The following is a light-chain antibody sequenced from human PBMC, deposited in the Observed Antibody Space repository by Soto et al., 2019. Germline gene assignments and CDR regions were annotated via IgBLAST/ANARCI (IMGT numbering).Light chain of an antibody. V-gene: IGKV1-5*01. CDR3: EQYNRYWT. J-gene: IGKJ1*01. CDR1: QSISSW. CDR2: DAS. Sequence: DIQMTQSPSTLSASVGDRVTITCRASQSISSWLAWYQQKPGKAPKLLIYDASSLESGVPSRFSGRGSGTEFTLTTSSLQPYDFATYYCEQYNRYWTFGQGTKVDIK.